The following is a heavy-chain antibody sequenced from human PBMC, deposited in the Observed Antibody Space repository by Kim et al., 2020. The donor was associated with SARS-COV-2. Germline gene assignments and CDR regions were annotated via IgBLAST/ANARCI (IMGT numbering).Heavy chain of an antibody. V-gene: IGHV4-4*02. CDR1: GGSISSSNW. D-gene: IGHD5-18*01. CDR3: ARYTAMAILGDSYYYYGMDV. Sequence: SETLSLTCAVSGGSISSSNWWSWVRQPPGKGLEWIGEIYHSGSTNYNPSLKSRVTISVDKSKNQFSLKLSSVTAADTAVYYCARYTAMAILGDSYYYYGMDVWGQGTTVTVSS. CDR2: IYHSGST. J-gene: IGHJ6*02.